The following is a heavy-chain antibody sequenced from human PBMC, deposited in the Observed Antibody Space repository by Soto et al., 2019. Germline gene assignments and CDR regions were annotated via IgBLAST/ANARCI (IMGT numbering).Heavy chain of an antibody. CDR3: AMVDNYVTPTPQDV. CDR1: GYIFVNYG. J-gene: IGHJ6*04. V-gene: IGHV1-18*01. Sequence: QVQLVQSGDEVRKPGSSVKVSCKASGYIFVNYGIAWVRQPPGQGLEWMGWISPYSGNTHYASKVQGRLTMTTDTSTSIADMVLWSLTSDQTAVYYCAMVDNYVTPTPQDVWGKGTTVTVSS. D-gene: IGHD3-16*01. CDR2: ISPYSGNT.